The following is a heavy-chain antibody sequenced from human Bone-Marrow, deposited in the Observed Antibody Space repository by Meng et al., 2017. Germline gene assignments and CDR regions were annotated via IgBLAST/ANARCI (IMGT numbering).Heavy chain of an antibody. D-gene: IGHD3-10*01. Sequence: SETLSLTCAVYGESFSDYYLTWIRQPPGKGLEWIGEINQSGSTNYNPSLKSRVIISVDTSKSQFSLRLNSVTAADTAVYYCARERITMVRGYFGMDVWGQGTTVTCCS. CDR2: INQSGST. CDR1: GESFSDYY. V-gene: IGHV4-34*01. J-gene: IGHJ6*01. CDR3: ARERITMVRGYFGMDV.